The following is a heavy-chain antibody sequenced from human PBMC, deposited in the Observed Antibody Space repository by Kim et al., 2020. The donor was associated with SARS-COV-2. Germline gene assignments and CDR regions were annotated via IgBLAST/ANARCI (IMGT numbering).Heavy chain of an antibody. V-gene: IGHV3-33*01. Sequence: GGSLRLSCAASGFTFSSYGMHWVRQAPGKGLEWVAVIWYDGSNKYYADSVKGRFTISRDNSKNTLYLQMNSLRAEDTAVYYCARDRSGYSGYDYVGWFDPWGQGTLVTVSS. CDR1: GFTFSSYG. CDR2: IWYDGSNK. D-gene: IGHD5-12*01. CDR3: ARDRSGYSGYDYVGWFDP. J-gene: IGHJ5*02.